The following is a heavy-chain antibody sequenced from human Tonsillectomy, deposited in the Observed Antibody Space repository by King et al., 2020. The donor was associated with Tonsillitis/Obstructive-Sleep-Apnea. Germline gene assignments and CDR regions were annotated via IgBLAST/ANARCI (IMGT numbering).Heavy chain of an antibody. V-gene: IGHV4-39*01. J-gene: IGHJ4*02. CDR3: ATLGLGIGADYFDY. CDR2: INYRGNT. D-gene: IGHD7-27*01. CDR1: GGSISSSDYY. Sequence: LQLQESGPGLVKPSETLSLTCIVSGGSISSSDYYWGWIRQPPGKGLEWIGSINYRGNTYYNPSRKSPVTISVDTSKSQFSLKLNSVTAADTAVYYCATLGLGIGADYFDYWGQGTLVTVSS.